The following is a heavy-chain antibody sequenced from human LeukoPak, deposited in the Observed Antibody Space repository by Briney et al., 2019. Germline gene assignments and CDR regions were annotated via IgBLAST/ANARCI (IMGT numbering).Heavy chain of an antibody. V-gene: IGHV4-31*03. CDR2: IYYSGST. J-gene: IGHJ4*02. CDR1: GGSIGSGGYY. CDR3: ARAYCSGGSCSDFDY. Sequence: SQTLSLTCTVSGGSIGSGGYYWSWIRQHPGKGLEWIGYIYYSGSTYYNPSLKSRVTISVDTSKNQFSLKLSSVTAADTAVYYCARAYCSGGSCSDFDYWGQGTLVTVSS. D-gene: IGHD2-15*01.